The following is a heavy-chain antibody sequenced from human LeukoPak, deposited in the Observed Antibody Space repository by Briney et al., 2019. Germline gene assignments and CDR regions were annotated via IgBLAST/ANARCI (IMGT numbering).Heavy chain of an antibody. CDR3: ARGYNDYVWGSYRYTLPSYDY. CDR2: INHSGST. Sequence: SETLSLACAVYGGSFSGYYWSWIRQPPGKGLEWIGEINHSGSTNYNPSLKSRVTISVDTSKNQFSLKLGSVTAADTAVYYCARGYNDYVWGSYRYTLPSYDYWGQGTLVTVSS. D-gene: IGHD3-16*02. J-gene: IGHJ4*02. CDR1: GGSFSGYY. V-gene: IGHV4-34*01.